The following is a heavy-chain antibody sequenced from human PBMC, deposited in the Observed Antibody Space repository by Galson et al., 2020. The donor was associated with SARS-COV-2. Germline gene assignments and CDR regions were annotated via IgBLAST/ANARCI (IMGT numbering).Heavy chain of an antibody. V-gene: IGHV3-30*03. CDR3: VTGWLPYYYGMDV. CDR1: GFTFSSYG. D-gene: IGHD5-12*01. Sequence: QLGESLKISCAASGFTFSSYGMHWVRQAPGKGLDWVAIISYDGSNKYYADSVKGRFTISRDNSKNTLYLQMNSLRAEDTALYYYVTGWLPYYYGMDVWGQGTTVTVSS. J-gene: IGHJ6*02. CDR2: ISYDGSNK.